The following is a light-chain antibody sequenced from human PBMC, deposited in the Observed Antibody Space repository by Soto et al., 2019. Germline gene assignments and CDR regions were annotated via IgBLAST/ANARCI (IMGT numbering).Light chain of an antibody. CDR2: AAS. J-gene: IGKJ2*01. Sequence: EIVLTQSPGTLSLSPGERATLSCRASRSLSSSYVVWYQQKPGQAPRLLIYAASRSATGIPDRFSGSGSATEYTLTISRLEPEDFAVYYCQQQGTFGQGTKLESK. CDR1: RSLSSSY. V-gene: IGKV3-20*01. CDR3: QQQGT.